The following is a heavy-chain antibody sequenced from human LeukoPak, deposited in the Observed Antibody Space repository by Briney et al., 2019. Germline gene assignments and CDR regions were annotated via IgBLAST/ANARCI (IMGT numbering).Heavy chain of an antibody. J-gene: IGHJ4*02. D-gene: IGHD5-12*01. Sequence: PSETLSLTCTVSGGAISSGGYYWSWIRQHTGKGLEWLGYIDYSGSAYYKPSLKSRVTISVDTSNNQFSLKVRSVTAADTAVYYCARDRYQRGGYSGYDRFDYWGQGILVTVSS. CDR2: IDYSGSA. V-gene: IGHV4-31*03. CDR1: GGAISSGGYY. CDR3: ARDRYQRGGYSGYDRFDY.